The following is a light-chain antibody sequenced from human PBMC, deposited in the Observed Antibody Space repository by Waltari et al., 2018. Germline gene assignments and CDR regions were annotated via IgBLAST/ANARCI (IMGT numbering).Light chain of an antibody. V-gene: IGKV3-20*01. CDR1: QTVSTIA. Sequence: EIVLTQSPGTLSLSPGDRATLPCRASQTVSTIALSWYQQKQGQAPRVIIYSTYNRATGIPDRFSGSGSGTDFTLTINRLAPEDFAMYYCQQYDGIVVTFGGGTKVEI. J-gene: IGKJ4*01. CDR3: QQYDGIVVT. CDR2: STY.